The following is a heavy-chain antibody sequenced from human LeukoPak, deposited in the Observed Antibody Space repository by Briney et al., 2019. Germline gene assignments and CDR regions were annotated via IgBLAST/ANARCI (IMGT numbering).Heavy chain of an antibody. D-gene: IGHD2-21*01. CDR2: IKSDGTST. V-gene: IGHV3-74*01. Sequence: GGSLRLSCAASGFNFSSYWMHWVRQAPGKGLVWVSRIKSDGTSTSYADSVKGRFTISRDNAKNTLYLQMNSLRAEDTAVYYCARQYYCEPWGQGTMVTVSS. J-gene: IGHJ3*01. CDR3: ARQYYCEP. CDR1: GFNFSSYW.